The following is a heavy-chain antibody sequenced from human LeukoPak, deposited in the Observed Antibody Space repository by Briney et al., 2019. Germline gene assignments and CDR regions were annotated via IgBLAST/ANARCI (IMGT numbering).Heavy chain of an antibody. CDR3: ARQPTYYYYYMDV. J-gene: IGHJ6*03. CDR1: GGSISSSIYY. CDR2: VYYSGST. Sequence: RSSETPSLTCTVSGGSISSSIYYWGWIRQPPGKGLEWIGSVYYSGSTYYNPSLKSRVTISVDTSKNQFSLKLSSVTAADTAVFYCARQPTYYYYYMDVWGKGTTVTVSS. V-gene: IGHV4-39*01.